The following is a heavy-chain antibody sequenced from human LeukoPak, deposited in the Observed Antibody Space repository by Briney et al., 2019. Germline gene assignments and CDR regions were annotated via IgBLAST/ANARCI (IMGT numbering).Heavy chain of an antibody. CDR2: IYSGGST. CDR3: ARAPGIAAAGTGFDY. Sequence: GGSLRLSCAASGFTVSSNYMSWVRQAPGKGLEWVSFIYSGGSTYYADSVKGRFTISRDNSKNTLYLQMNSLRAEDTAVYYCARAPGIAAAGTGFDYWGQGTLVTVSS. CDR1: GFTVSSNY. J-gene: IGHJ4*02. D-gene: IGHD6-13*01. V-gene: IGHV3-66*01.